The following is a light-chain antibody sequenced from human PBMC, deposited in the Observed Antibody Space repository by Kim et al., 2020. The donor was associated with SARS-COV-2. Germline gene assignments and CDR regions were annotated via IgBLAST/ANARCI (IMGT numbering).Light chain of an antibody. Sequence: DILMTQSPVTLSVSPGERATLSCSASKSVDNNLAWYQHKPGQSPSLLIFGASTRATGTPDRFSGSGSGTEFTLSISSLQSEDFAVYYCQQYHDYSWTFGQGTKVDIK. CDR3: QQYHDYSWT. CDR2: GAS. CDR1: KSVDNN. V-gene: IGKV3-15*01. J-gene: IGKJ1*01.